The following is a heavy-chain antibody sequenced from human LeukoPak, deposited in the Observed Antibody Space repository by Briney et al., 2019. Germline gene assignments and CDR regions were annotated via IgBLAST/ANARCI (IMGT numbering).Heavy chain of an antibody. V-gene: IGHV4-39*01. CDR1: GVSISSSSYY. J-gene: IGHJ4*02. CDR3: ARLAGSYGSGSYYVDY. CDR2: IYYSGST. Sequence: SETLSLTCTVSGVSISSSSYYWGWIRQPPGKGLEWIGSIYYSGSTYYNPSLKSRVTISVDTSKNQFSLKLSSVTAADTAVYYCARLAGSYGSGSYYVDYWGQGTLVTVSS. D-gene: IGHD3-10*01.